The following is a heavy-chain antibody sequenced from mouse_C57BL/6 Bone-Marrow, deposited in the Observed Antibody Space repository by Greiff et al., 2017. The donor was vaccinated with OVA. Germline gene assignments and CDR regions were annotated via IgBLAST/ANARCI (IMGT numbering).Heavy chain of an antibody. CDR1: GFTFSDAW. D-gene: IGHD2-1*01. CDR3: TGTLLCRGDY. Sequence: EVQRVESGGGLVQPGGSMKLSCAASGFTFSDAWMDWVRQSPEKGLEWVAEIRNKANNHATYYAESVKGRFTISRDDSKSSVYLQMNSLRAEDTGIYYCTGTLLCRGDYWGQGTSVTVSS. CDR2: IRNKANNHAT. J-gene: IGHJ4*01. V-gene: IGHV6-6*01.